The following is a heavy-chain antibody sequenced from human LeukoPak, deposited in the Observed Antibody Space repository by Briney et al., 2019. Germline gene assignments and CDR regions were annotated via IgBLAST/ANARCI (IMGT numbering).Heavy chain of an antibody. J-gene: IGHJ1*01. CDR2: ISPSSSTI. Sequence: GGSLRLSCAASGFSFSIYSMNWVRQAPGKGLEWVSFISPSSSTIYYADSVKGRFTISRDDAKNTLYLQMNSLRAEDTAVYYCAKDRDPGGRIVGATYFQHWGQGTLVTVSS. D-gene: IGHD1-26*01. V-gene: IGHV3-48*01. CDR3: AKDRDPGGRIVGATYFQH. CDR1: GFSFSIYS.